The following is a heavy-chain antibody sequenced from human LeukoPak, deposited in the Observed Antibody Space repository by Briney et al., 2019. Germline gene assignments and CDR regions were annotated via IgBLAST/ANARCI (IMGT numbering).Heavy chain of an antibody. CDR2: INQDGSEK. CDR3: ARYPSGYDRGFDY. D-gene: IGHD5-12*01. V-gene: IGHV3-7*04. CDR1: GFIFSSYW. Sequence: GGSLSLSCAASGFIFSSYWMNWVRQAPGKGLEWEDKINQDGSEKNYVDSVRGRFTISRDNAKNSLYLQMNSLRAEDTAVYYCARYPSGYDRGFDYWGQGTLVTVSS. J-gene: IGHJ4*02.